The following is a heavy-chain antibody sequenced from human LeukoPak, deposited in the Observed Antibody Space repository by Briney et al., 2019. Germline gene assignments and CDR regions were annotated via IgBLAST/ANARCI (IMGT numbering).Heavy chain of an antibody. Sequence: SETLSLTCTVSGVSISSYYWRWIRQPPGKGLEWIGYVYYSGSTNYNPSLKSRVTISVDTSKNQFSLKLSSVTAADTAVYYCARALRGYSYGYSPNFDYWGQGTLVTVSS. V-gene: IGHV4-59*01. CDR3: ARALRGYSYGYSPNFDY. D-gene: IGHD5-18*01. CDR1: GVSISSYY. CDR2: VYYSGST. J-gene: IGHJ4*02.